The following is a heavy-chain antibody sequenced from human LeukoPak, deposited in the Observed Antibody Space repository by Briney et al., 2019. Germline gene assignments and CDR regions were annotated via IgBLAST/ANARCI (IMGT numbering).Heavy chain of an antibody. D-gene: IGHD1-26*01. CDR2: MNPNSGDT. CDR1: GYTFTGYY. CDR3: ARDSLSGSSDY. J-gene: IGHJ4*02. Sequence: ASVKVSCKASGYTFTGYYIHWVRQAPGQGLEWMGLMNPNSGDTTYAQKSQGRVTMTRDTSISTAYMELNRLRSDETAVYYCARDSLSGSSDYWGQGTLVTVSS. V-gene: IGHV1-2*02.